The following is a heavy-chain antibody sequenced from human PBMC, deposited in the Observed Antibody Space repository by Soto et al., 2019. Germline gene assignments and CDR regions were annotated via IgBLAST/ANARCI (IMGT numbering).Heavy chain of an antibody. D-gene: IGHD6-6*01. CDR1: GFTFSSYA. V-gene: IGHV3-30-3*01. CDR3: ATVWVGSSDFDY. Sequence: QVQLVESGGGVVQPGRSLRLSCAASGFTFSSYAMHWIRQAPGKGLEWVAVISYDGSNKYYADSVKGRFTISRDNSKNTLYLQMNSLRAEDTAVYYCATVWVGSSDFDYWGQGTLVTVSS. CDR2: ISYDGSNK. J-gene: IGHJ4*02.